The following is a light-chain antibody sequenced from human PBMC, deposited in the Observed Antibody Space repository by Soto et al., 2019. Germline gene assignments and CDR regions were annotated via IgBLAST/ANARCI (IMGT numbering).Light chain of an antibody. CDR1: QSVTSH. J-gene: IGKJ4*01. CDR2: GAS. Sequence: EKVMTQSPATLSVSPGERATLSCRASQSVTSHLAWYQQKPGQAPRLLIYGASTRATGIPARFSGSGSGTEFPLTSSRLQSEVVAVYYCQQYSSWPLTFGGGTKVEIK. CDR3: QQYSSWPLT. V-gene: IGKV3-15*01.